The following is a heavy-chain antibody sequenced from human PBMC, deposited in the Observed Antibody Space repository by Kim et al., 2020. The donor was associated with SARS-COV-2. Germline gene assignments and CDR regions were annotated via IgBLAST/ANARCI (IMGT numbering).Heavy chain of an antibody. D-gene: IGHD6-13*01. Sequence: SQTLSLTCAISGDSVSSTITAWNWLRQSPSRGLEWLGRTYYRSKWYTDYAVSLRSRITINSDTSKNQFSLQLSSTTPEDTAVYYGAGGYQSSWADSWGQG. V-gene: IGHV6-1*01. CDR2: TYYRSKWYT. J-gene: IGHJ4*02. CDR3: AGGYQSSWADS. CDR1: GDSVSSTITA.